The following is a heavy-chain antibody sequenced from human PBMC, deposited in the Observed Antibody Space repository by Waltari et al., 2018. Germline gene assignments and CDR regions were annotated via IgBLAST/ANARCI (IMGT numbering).Heavy chain of an antibody. Sequence: QVQLVESGGGVVQPGRSLRLSCAASGFTFSNSAMHWVPQAPGKGLEWVEVISLDGVKKDYVDSGTGRFTISEDNSNNTLYLRMNSLRAEETAVYYCAKDAATAPAYYYYKDVWGKGTTVTISS. CDR1: GFTFSNSA. CDR2: ISLDGVKK. D-gene: IGHD6-13*01. V-gene: IGHV3-30*18. J-gene: IGHJ6*03. CDR3: AKDAATAPAYYYYKDV.